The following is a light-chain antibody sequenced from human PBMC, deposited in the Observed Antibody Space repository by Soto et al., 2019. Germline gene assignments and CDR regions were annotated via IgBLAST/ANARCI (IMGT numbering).Light chain of an antibody. J-gene: IGKJ5*01. Sequence: EIVITQSPATLSVSPGERATLSCRASQSVSSNLAWYQQKPGQAPRLLIYGASTRANGIPARFSGSGSGTDFTLTISSLEPEDFAVYYCQQRSNWHPITFGQGTRLEI. CDR2: GAS. V-gene: IGKV3-15*01. CDR3: QQRSNWHPIT. CDR1: QSVSSN.